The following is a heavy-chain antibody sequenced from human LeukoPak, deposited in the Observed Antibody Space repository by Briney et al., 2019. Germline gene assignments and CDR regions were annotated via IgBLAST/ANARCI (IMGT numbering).Heavy chain of an antibody. CDR3: APGWWDYFDY. CDR2: IKQDGSEK. V-gene: IGHV3-7*03. CDR1: GFTFSSYW. Sequence: GGSLRLSCAASGFTFSSYWMSWVRQAPGKGLEWVANIKQDGSEKYYVDAVRGRFTISRDNSKNTLYLQMNSLRAEDTAVYYCAPGWWDYFDYWGQGTLVTVSS. D-gene: IGHD2-15*01. J-gene: IGHJ4*02.